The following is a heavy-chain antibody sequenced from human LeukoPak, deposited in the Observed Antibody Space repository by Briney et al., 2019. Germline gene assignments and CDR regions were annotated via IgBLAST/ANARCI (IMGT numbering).Heavy chain of an antibody. CDR3: ARIGYSGYNFDY. Sequence: PGGSLRLSCAASGFRFSSYAMSWVRQAPGKGLEWVANINQDGSGKYYVDSVKGRFTISRDNAKNSLYLQMNSLRAEDTAVYYCARIGYSGYNFDYWGQGTLVTVSS. V-gene: IGHV3-7*01. CDR1: GFRFSSYA. J-gene: IGHJ4*02. CDR2: INQDGSGK. D-gene: IGHD5-12*01.